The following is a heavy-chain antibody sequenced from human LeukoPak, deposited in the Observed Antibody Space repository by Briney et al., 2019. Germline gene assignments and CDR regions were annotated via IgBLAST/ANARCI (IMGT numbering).Heavy chain of an antibody. CDR2: IYYSGST. J-gene: IGHJ5*02. V-gene: IGHV4-39*07. CDR1: GGSISSSSYY. D-gene: IGHD3-10*01. CDR3: ARIWFGELCIDP. Sequence: SETLSLTCTVSGGSISSSSYYWGWIRQPPGKGLEWIGSIYYSGSTYYNPSLKSRVTISVDTSKNQFSLKLSSVTAADTAVYYCARIWFGELCIDPWGQGTLVTVSS.